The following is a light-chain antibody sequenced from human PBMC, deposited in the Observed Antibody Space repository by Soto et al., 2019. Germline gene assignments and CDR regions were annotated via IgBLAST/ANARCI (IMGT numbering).Light chain of an antibody. Sequence: DIQMTQSLSTLSASVGDRVTITCRASQKISSWLAWYQQKPGKAPKLLIYKASSLQSGVPSRFSGSGSGTDFTLTISSLQPDDFATYYCQQYNSYPWTFGQGTKVDIK. CDR1: QKISSW. V-gene: IGKV1-5*03. CDR2: KAS. J-gene: IGKJ1*01. CDR3: QQYNSYPWT.